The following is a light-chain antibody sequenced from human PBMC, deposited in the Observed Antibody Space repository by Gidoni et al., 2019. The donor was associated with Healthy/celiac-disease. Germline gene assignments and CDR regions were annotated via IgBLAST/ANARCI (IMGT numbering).Light chain of an antibody. CDR2: GAS. Sequence: EIVLTQSPGTLSLSPGERATLSCRASQSVSSSYLAWYQQTPGQAPRLLIYGASSRATGIPDRFSGSGSGTDFTLTISRLEPEDFAVYYCQQYGSSPPYTFGPXTKVDIK. CDR1: QSVSSSY. CDR3: QQYGSSPPYT. J-gene: IGKJ3*01. V-gene: IGKV3-20*01.